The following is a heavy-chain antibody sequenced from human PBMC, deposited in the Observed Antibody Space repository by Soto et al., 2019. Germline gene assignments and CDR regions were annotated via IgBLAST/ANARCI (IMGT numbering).Heavy chain of an antibody. D-gene: IGHD6-19*01. CDR3: AKVLLTYASGWYHPHFDF. J-gene: IGHJ4*02. V-gene: IGHV3-30*18. CDR1: GFTFSSYV. Sequence: QVQLVESGGGVVQPGRSLRLSCAASGFTFSSYVMHWVRQAPGKGLEWVAVVSNDGSNKDYAESVKGRFTISRDNSKHTLYLQMHSLRAEDTAVYYCAKVLLTYASGWYHPHFDFWGQGTLVTVSS. CDR2: VSNDGSNK.